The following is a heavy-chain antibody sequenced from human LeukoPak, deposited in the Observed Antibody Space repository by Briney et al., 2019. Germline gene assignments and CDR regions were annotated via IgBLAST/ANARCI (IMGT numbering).Heavy chain of an antibody. J-gene: IGHJ4*02. V-gene: IGHV1-46*01. CDR2: INPSGGST. Sequence: GASVKVSCKASGYTFTSYYMHWVRQAPGQGLEWMGIINPSGGSTSYAQKFQGRVTMTRDTSTSTVYMELSSLRSEDTAVYYCARDGYTVVTPNNYFDYWGQGTLVTVSS. CDR1: GYTFTSYY. D-gene: IGHD4-23*01. CDR3: ARDGYTVVTPNNYFDY.